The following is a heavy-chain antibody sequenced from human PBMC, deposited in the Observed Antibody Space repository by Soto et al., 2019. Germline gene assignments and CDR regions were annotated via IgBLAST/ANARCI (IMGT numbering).Heavy chain of an antibody. CDR3: TRDPYGDAYGAFDI. CDR2: INQDGSAV. V-gene: IGHV3-7*03. Sequence: EVQLLESGGGLVQPGGSLRLSCAASGFIFSNYWMTWVRQAPGKGLEWVANINQDGSAVHYVDSVKGRFTMSRDNANNSLYLQMSSLGAEDTALYYCTRDPYGDAYGAFDIWGQGTMVTVSS. J-gene: IGHJ3*02. CDR1: GFIFSNYW. D-gene: IGHD2-21*01.